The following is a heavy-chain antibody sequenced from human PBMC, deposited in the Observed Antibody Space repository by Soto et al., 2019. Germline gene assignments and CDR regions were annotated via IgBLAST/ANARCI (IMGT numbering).Heavy chain of an antibody. J-gene: IGHJ4*02. CDR2: IKQDGSEK. V-gene: IGHV3-7*03. CDR1: GFTFGSSW. D-gene: IGHD2-2*01. CDR3: ARDQGYCSSTSRSMIGFDY. Sequence: GGSLRLSCAASGFTFGSSWMSWVRQAPGKGLEWVANIKQDGSEKYYVDSVTGRFTSSRDNVTNSLYLQMNSLRAEDTAAYYCARDQGYCSSTSRSMIGFDYWGQGTLVTVSS.